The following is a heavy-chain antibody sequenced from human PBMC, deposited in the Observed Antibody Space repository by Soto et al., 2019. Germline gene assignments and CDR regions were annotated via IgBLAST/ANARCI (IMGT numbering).Heavy chain of an antibody. J-gene: IGHJ6*02. Sequence: QVQLVQSGAEVKKPGASVKVSCKASGGTFSSYAISWVRQAPGQGLELMGGIIPIFGTANYAQKFQGRVTITADESTSTAYMELSSLRSEDTAVYYCARQGGSGIYFTPPYYYYGMDVWGQGTTVTVSS. CDR2: IIPIFGTA. CDR1: GGTFSSYA. V-gene: IGHV1-69*12. CDR3: ARQGGSGIYFTPPYYYYGMDV. D-gene: IGHD3-10*01.